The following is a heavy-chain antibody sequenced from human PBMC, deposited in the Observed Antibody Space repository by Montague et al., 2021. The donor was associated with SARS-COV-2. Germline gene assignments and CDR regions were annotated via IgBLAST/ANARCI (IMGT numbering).Heavy chain of an antibody. J-gene: IGHJ6*02. D-gene: IGHD1-26*01. CDR3: ARHFQSGSYGAYYYYGMDV. CDR1: GFTFSSHA. CDR2: IGDSGDST. V-gene: IGHV3-23*01. Sequence: SLRLSCAASGFTFSSHAMRWVRQAPGRGLEWVSGIGDSGDSTYYADSVKGRFTISRDNSNNMLYLQMISLRVEDTAAYYCARHFQSGSYGAYYYYGMDVWGQGTTVTVSS.